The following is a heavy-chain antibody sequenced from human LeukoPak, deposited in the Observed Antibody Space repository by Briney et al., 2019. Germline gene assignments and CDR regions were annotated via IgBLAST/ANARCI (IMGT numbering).Heavy chain of an antibody. J-gene: IGHJ1*01. CDR1: GYTFKTFG. D-gene: IGHD3-3*01. CDR3: ATGFLQWLRILEH. CDR2: ISTYNGNT. V-gene: IGHV1-18*01. Sequence: ASVKASCKASGYTFKTFGITWVRQAPGQGLEWMGWISTYNGNTNYEQKFQGRVTVTADTSANTAYMEMRSLRSDDTAVYYCATGFLQWLRILEHWGQGTLVTVSS.